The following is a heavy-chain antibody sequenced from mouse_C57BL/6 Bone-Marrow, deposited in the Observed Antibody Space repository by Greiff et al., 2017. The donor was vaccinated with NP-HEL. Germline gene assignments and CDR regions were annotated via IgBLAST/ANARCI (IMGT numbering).Heavy chain of an antibody. Sequence: EVQLQQSGPELVKPGASVKISCKASGYSFTGYYMNWVKQSPEKSLEWIGELNPSTGGTTYNQKFKAKATLTVDKSSSTAYMQLKSLTSEDSAVYYCARGFYYYGSSYGVDYWGQGTTLTVSS. CDR1: GYSFTGYY. D-gene: IGHD1-1*01. CDR2: LNPSTGGT. V-gene: IGHV1-42*01. CDR3: ARGFYYYGSSYGVDY. J-gene: IGHJ2*01.